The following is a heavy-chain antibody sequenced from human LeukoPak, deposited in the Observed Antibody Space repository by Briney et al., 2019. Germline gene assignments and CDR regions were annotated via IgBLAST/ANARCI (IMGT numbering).Heavy chain of an antibody. V-gene: IGHV4-59*12. Sequence: SETLSLTCTVSGGSISSYYWSWIRQPLGKGLEWIGYIYHTGSTYYNPSLKSRVTISVDTSKNQFSLRLSSVTAADTAVYYCARLQYCSGTSCYWFDPWGQGTLVTVSS. D-gene: IGHD2-2*01. CDR1: GGSISSYY. CDR3: ARLQYCSGTSCYWFDP. CDR2: IYHTGST. J-gene: IGHJ5*02.